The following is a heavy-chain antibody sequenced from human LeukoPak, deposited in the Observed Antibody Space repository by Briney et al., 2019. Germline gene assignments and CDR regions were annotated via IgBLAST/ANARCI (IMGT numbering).Heavy chain of an antibody. D-gene: IGHD3-3*01. CDR2: ISGSGGST. CDR3: AREPYDFWSASTRLYYFDY. CDR1: GFTFSSYA. V-gene: IGHV3-23*01. J-gene: IGHJ4*02. Sequence: GGSLRLSCAASGFTFSSYAMSWVRQAPGKGLEWVSAISGSGGSTYYADSAKGRFTISRDNSKNSLYLQMNSLRAEDTAVYYCAREPYDFWSASTRLYYFDYWGQGTLVTVSS.